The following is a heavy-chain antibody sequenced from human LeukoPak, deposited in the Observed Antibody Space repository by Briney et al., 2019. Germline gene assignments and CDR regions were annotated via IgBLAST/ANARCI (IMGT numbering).Heavy chain of an antibody. V-gene: IGHV3-74*01. J-gene: IGHJ4*01. CDR1: GFTFSSYW. D-gene: IGHD6-13*01. CDR2: INSDGSST. Sequence: PGGSLRLSCAASGFTFSSYWMHWVRQAPGKGLVWVSRINSDGSSTSYADSVKGRFTISRDNAKNSLYLQMNSLRAEDTAVYYCAREKFTGYTTPPYDYWGHGTLVTVSS. CDR3: AREKFTGYTTPPYDY.